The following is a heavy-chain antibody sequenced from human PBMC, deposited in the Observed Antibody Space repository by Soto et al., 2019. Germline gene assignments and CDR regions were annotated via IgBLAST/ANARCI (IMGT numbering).Heavy chain of an antibody. Sequence: GGSLRLSCAASGFTFSNAWMSWVRQASGKGLEWVGRIRSKANSYATAYAASVKGRFTISRDDSKNTAYLQMNSLKTDDTAVYYCTGYYGGKPYYYYYGMDVWGQGTTVTVSS. D-gene: IGHD4-17*01. CDR2: IRSKANSYAT. V-gene: IGHV3-73*01. J-gene: IGHJ6*02. CDR1: GFTFSNAW. CDR3: TGYYGGKPYYYYYGMDV.